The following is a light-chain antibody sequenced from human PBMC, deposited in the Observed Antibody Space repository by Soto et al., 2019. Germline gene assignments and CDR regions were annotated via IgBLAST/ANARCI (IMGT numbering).Light chain of an antibody. Sequence: LTQPPSASGTPGQRVTISCSGSSSNIGSNTVNWYQQLPGTAPKLLIYSNNQRPSGVPDRFSGSKSGTSASLAISGLQAEDEADYYCAAWDDSLNGVVFGGGTKLTVL. J-gene: IGLJ2*01. V-gene: IGLV1-44*01. CDR3: AAWDDSLNGVV. CDR2: SNN. CDR1: SSNIGSNT.